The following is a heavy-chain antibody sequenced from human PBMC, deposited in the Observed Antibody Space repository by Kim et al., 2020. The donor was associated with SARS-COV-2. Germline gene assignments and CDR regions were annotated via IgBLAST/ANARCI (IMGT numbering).Heavy chain of an antibody. J-gene: IGHJ2*01. Sequence: NYAQKIQGRVTMTTDTSTSTAYMELRSLRSDDTAVYYCARVLWGHWYFDLWGRGTLVTVSS. CDR3: ARVLWGHWYFDL. D-gene: IGHD7-27*01. V-gene: IGHV1-18*01.